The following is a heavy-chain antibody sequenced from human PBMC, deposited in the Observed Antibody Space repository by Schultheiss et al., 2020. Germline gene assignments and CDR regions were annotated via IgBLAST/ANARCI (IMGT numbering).Heavy chain of an antibody. D-gene: IGHD1-1*01. V-gene: IGHV3-11*01. J-gene: IGHJ5*02. Sequence: GGSLRLSCAASGFTFSDYYMSWIRQAPGKGLEWVSHIRNSDSTIYYADSVKGRFTISRDNSKNTLYLQMNSLRAEDTAVYYCAKGDNYVSWFDPWGQGILVTVSS. CDR3: AKGDNYVSWFDP. CDR2: IRNSDSTI. CDR1: GFTFSDYY.